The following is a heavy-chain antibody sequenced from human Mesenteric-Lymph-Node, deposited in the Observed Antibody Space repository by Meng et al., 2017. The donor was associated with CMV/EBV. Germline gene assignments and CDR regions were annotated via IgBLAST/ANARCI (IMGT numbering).Heavy chain of an antibody. J-gene: IGHJ5*02. CDR2: VNSDESSR. Sequence: GGSLRLSCAASRFTVSSNYMTWVRQAPGKGLEWVSRVNSDESSRTYSASVEGRFTISTDNAKNTIYLQMDNMRVEDTAVYHCARGEGGSSWYLLDLWGQGTLVTVSS. CDR1: RFTVSSNY. V-gene: IGHV3-74*01. CDR3: ARGEGGSSWYLLDL. D-gene: IGHD6-13*01.